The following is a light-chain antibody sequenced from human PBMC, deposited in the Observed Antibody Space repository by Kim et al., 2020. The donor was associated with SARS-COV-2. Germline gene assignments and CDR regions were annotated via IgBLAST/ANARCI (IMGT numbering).Light chain of an antibody. CDR2: GAS. J-gene: IGKJ2*01. Sequence: EIVLTQSPGTLSLSPGERATLSCRASQSVSSSYLAWYQQKPGQAPRLLIYGASSRATGIPDRFSGSGSGTGFTLTISRLEPEDFAVYYCKQYGSSPDTFGQGTKLEI. CDR3: KQYGSSPDT. CDR1: QSVSSSY. V-gene: IGKV3-20*01.